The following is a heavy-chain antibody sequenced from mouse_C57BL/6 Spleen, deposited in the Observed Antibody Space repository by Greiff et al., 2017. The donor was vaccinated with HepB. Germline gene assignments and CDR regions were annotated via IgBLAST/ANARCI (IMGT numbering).Heavy chain of an antibody. V-gene: IGHV1-69*01. Sequence: QVQLQQPGAELVMPGASVKLSCKASGYTFTSYWMHWVKQRPGQGLEWIGEIDPSDSYTNYNQKFKGKSTLTVDKSSSTAYMQLSSLTSEYSAVYYCARRGLYDAYAMDYCGQGTSVTVSS. CDR3: ARRGLYDAYAMDY. D-gene: IGHD2-3*01. CDR2: IDPSDSYT. CDR1: GYTFTSYW. J-gene: IGHJ4*01.